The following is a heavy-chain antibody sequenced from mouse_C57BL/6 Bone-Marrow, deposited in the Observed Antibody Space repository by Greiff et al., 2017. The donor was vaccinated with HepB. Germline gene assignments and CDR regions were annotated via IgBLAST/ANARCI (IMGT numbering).Heavy chain of an antibody. CDR3: ARRGDYGGG. CDR1: GYTFTSYW. CDR2: IDPSDSYT. D-gene: IGHD2-4*01. Sequence: QVQLQQPGAELVKPGASVKLSCKASGYTFTSYWMQWVKQRPGQGLEWIGEIDPSDSYTNYNQKFKGKATLTVDTSSSTAYMQLSSLTSEDSAVYYGARRGDYGGGWGQGTTLTVSS. J-gene: IGHJ2*01. V-gene: IGHV1-50*01.